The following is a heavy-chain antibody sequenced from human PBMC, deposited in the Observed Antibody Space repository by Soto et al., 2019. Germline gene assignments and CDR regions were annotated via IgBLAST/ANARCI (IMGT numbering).Heavy chain of an antibody. CDR2: ISTYTGNT. Sequence: QVHLVQSGAEVKKPGASVKVSCKASGYTFTNYDINWVRQAPGQGLEWMGWISTYTGNTNYAQKLQGRVTMTTDTYTSTTYMELRSLRSDDTAVYYCARGYYYGAGRPTPGGMDVWGQGTTGTVSS. V-gene: IGHV1-18*01. J-gene: IGHJ6*02. CDR1: GYTFTNYD. CDR3: ARGYYYGAGRPTPGGMDV. D-gene: IGHD3-10*01.